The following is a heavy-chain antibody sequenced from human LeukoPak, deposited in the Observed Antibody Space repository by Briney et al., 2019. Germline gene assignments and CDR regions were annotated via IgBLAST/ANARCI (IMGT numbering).Heavy chain of an antibody. J-gene: IGHJ4*02. CDR2: ISGNSGRT. CDR3: ARGPF. CDR1: GFTFSSYA. Sequence: GGSLRLSCAASGFTFSSYAMSWVRQAPGKGLEWVSSISGNSGRTYYADSVKGRFSISRDNSNNTLYLQMNSLRAEDAAVYYCARGPFWGQGTLVTVSS. V-gene: IGHV3-23*01.